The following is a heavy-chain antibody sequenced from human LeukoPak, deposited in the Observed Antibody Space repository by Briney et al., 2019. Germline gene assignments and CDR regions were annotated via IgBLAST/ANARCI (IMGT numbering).Heavy chain of an antibody. CDR2: MNPNSGNT. D-gene: IGHD3-9*01. CDR3: ARGAPHYDILTGYSF. CDR1: GYTFTSYD. Sequence: ASVKVSCKASGYTFTSYDINWVRQATGQGLEWMGWMNPNSGNTGYAQKFQGRVTMTRNTSISTAYMELSSLRSEDTAVYYCARGAPHYDILTGYSFWGQGTLVTVSS. V-gene: IGHV1-8*01. J-gene: IGHJ4*02.